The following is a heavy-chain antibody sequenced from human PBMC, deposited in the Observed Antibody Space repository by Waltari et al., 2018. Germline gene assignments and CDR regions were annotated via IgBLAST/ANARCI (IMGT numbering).Heavy chain of an antibody. CDR2: VDPEDGET. CDR1: GYPLTHYY. D-gene: IGHD1-26*01. V-gene: IGHV1-69-2*01. J-gene: IGHJ4*02. CDR3: SIVGAPYFDY. Sequence: EVQLVQSGAEVQKPGATVKIPCKVSGYPLTHYYLPWVQQAPGKGLEWMGLVDPEDGETIYAEKFQGRVTITADTSTDTAYMELSSLRSEDTAVYYCSIVGAPYFDYWGQGTLVTVSS.